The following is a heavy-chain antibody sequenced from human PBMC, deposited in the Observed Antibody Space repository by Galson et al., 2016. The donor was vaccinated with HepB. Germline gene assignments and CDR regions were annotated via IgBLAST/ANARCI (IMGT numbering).Heavy chain of an antibody. CDR3: VFGATGAFDF. Sequence: SLRLSCAASGFTYSGYSMNWVRQAPGKGLEWVSSISSSSTYIYYAGSVKGRFTISRDNAKNSLSLQMNSLRADDTAVYYCVFGATGAFDFWGQGTMVTVSS. CDR1: GFTYSGYS. J-gene: IGHJ3*01. V-gene: IGHV3-21*01. CDR2: ISSSSTYI. D-gene: IGHD1-26*01.